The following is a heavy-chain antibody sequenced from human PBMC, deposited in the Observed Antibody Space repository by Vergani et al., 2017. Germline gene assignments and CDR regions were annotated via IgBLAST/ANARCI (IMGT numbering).Heavy chain of an antibody. CDR3: VKDNDYDADGPFDL. D-gene: IGHD3-16*01. CDR1: GFTFQAFA. J-gene: IGHJ2*01. CDR2: IDRNYGVK. Sequence: VEAGGGLVQPGGSLRLSCTASGFTFQAFAFNWVRQVSGGGLEWVSGIDRNYGVKNGNSFEGRFSISRDNAKKAVFLQMNNLRHEDTALYFCVKDNDYDADGPFDLWGRGTLVTVSS. V-gene: IGHV3-9*01.